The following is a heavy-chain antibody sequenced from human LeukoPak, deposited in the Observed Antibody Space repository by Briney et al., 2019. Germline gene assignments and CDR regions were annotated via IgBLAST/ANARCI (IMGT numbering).Heavy chain of an antibody. V-gene: IGHV4-59*01. CDR1: GGSISSYY. J-gene: IGHJ4*02. Sequence: PSETLSLACTVHGGSISSYYWSWVRQPPGKVLEWVGYIYYSGSTTYNPSLKGRVTISVATSKNQLSLKLCAVSPPDTAVYYCARVSGDLRDFPFHYWRQATLVTDPS. D-gene: IGHD4-17*01. CDR3: ARVSGDLRDFPFHY. CDR2: IYYSGST.